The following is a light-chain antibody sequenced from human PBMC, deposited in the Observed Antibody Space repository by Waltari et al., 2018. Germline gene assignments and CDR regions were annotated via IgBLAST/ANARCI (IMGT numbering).Light chain of an antibody. CDR2: EVT. Sequence: QSALTQPASVSGSPGQSIAISCTGHSGDVGAYTYVSWYQQYPGNAPQVLIYEVTNRPSGVSSRFSGSKSGNTASLTISGLQPDDEADYYCSSYTSSRTVVFGTGTEVTVL. J-gene: IGLJ1*01. CDR3: SSYTSSRTVV. CDR1: SGDVGAYTY. V-gene: IGLV2-14*01.